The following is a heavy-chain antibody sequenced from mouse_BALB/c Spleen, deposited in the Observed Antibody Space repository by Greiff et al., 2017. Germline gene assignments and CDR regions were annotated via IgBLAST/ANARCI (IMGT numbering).Heavy chain of an antibody. V-gene: IGHV5-17*02. Sequence: EVQRVESGGGLVQPGGSRKLSCAASGFTFSSFGMHWVRQAPEKGLEWVAYISSGSSTIYYADTVKGRFTISRDNPKNTLFLQMTSLRSEDTAMYYCARTANWDLYAMDYWGQGTSVTVSS. CDR1: GFTFSSFG. D-gene: IGHD4-1*02. J-gene: IGHJ4*01. CDR3: ARTANWDLYAMDY. CDR2: ISSGSSTI.